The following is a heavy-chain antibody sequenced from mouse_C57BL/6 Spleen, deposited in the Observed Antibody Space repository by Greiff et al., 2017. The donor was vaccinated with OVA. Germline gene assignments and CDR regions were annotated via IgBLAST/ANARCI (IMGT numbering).Heavy chain of an antibody. D-gene: IGHD2-4*01. J-gene: IGHJ4*01. V-gene: IGHV1-82*01. Sequence: QVQLQQSGPELVKPGASVKISCKASGYAFSSSWMNWVKQRPGQGLEWIGRIYPGDGDTDYTGKFKGKATLTADKSSSTAYMQLSSLTSEDSAVYFWARGMITTRVYSAMGYWGQGTSVTVSS. CDR3: ARGMITTRVYSAMGY. CDR2: IYPGDGDT. CDR1: GYAFSSSW.